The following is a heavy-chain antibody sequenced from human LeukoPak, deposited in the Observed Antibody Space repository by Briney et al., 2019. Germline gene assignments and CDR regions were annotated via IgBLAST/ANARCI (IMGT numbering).Heavy chain of an antibody. CDR2: IYSGGST. CDR1: GFTVSSNY. CDR3: ARDLLNVDTAMVGNYYGMDV. J-gene: IGHJ6*02. D-gene: IGHD5-18*01. Sequence: GGSLRLSCAASGFTVSSNYMSWVRQAPGKGLEWASVIYSGGSTYYADSVKGRFTISRHNSKNTLYLQMNSLRAEDTAVYYCARDLLNVDTAMVGNYYGMDVWGQGTTVTVSS. V-gene: IGHV3-53*04.